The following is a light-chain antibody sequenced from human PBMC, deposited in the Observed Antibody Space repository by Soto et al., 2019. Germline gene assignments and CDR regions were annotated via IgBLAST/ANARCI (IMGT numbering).Light chain of an antibody. CDR2: RAS. Sequence: PQSPGTLSLSPGERATLSCRASQSVSSSYLAWYQQKPGKAPNLLIYRASSLQSGVPSRFSGSGSGTEFTLTINSLQADDFATYYCQQYHIYSWTFGQGTKVDIK. CDR3: QQYHIYSWT. CDR1: QSVSSS. J-gene: IGKJ1*01. V-gene: IGKV1-5*03.